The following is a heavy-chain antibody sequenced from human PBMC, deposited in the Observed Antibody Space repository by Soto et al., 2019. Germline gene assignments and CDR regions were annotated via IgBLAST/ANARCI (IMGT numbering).Heavy chain of an antibody. V-gene: IGHV3-23*01. CDR1: GFTFSSYA. CDR3: AKCGRTFYYYYYGMDV. CDR2: ISGSGGST. Sequence: PGGSLRLSCAASGFTFSSYAMSWVRQAPGKGLEWVSAISGSGGSTYYADSVKGRFTISRDNSKNTLYLQMNSLRAEDTVVYYCAKCGRTFYYYYYGMDVWGQGTTVTVS. J-gene: IGHJ6*02. D-gene: IGHD2-15*01.